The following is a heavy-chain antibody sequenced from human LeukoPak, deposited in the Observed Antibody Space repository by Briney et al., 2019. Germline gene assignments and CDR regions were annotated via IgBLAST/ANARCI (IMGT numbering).Heavy chain of an antibody. CDR2: IYNGVNT. CDR3: ARSRAFNSGAFDP. J-gene: IGHJ5*02. V-gene: IGHV4-61*01. CDR1: GASVSSASY. Sequence: SETLSLTCTVSGASVSSASYWSWIRQPPGKGVKWIAHIYNGVNTNYNPSLKSRVTISVDTSKNQFSLRLNSVTAADTAVYYCARSRAFNSGAFDPWGQGSLVTVSS. D-gene: IGHD1-26*01.